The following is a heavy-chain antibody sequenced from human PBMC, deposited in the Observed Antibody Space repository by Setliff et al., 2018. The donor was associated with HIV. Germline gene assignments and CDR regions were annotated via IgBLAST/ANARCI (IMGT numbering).Heavy chain of an antibody. CDR1: GFTFSDYW. J-gene: IGHJ4*02. Sequence: GGSLRLSCAASGFTFSDYWMHWVRQAPGKGLVYVSRINPDGSTTTYADSVKGRFTISRDNAKNTLYLQMNSLRVEDTAVYYCAIEGSAISLFDCWGQGTLVTVSS. CDR3: AIEGSAISLFDC. V-gene: IGHV3-74*01. CDR2: INPDGSTT.